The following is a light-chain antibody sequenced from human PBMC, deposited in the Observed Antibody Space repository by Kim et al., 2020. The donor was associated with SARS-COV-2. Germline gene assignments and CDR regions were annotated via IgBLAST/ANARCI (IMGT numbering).Light chain of an antibody. CDR3: HQRSNWPLT. J-gene: IGKJ4*01. Sequence: LSPGERATLSCRASQSVSSYLAWYQQKPGQAPRLLVYDASNRATGIPSRFSGSGSGTDFTLTISSLEPEDFAVYYCHQRSNWPLTFGGGTKVDIK. V-gene: IGKV3-11*01. CDR1: QSVSSY. CDR2: DAS.